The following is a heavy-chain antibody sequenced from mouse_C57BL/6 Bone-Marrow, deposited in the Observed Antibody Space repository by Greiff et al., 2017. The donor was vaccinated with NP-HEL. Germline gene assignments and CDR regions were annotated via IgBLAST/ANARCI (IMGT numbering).Heavy chain of an antibody. V-gene: IGHV1-78*01. CDR1: GYTFTDHT. CDR2: IYPRDGST. Sequence: VQLVESDAELVKPGASVKISCKVSGYTFTDHTIHWMKQRPEQGLEWIGYIYPRDGSTKYNEKFKGKATLTADKSSSTAYMQLNSLTSEDSAVYFCASGSNYGDWYFDVWGTGTTVTVSS. J-gene: IGHJ1*03. D-gene: IGHD1-1*01. CDR3: ASGSNYGDWYFDV.